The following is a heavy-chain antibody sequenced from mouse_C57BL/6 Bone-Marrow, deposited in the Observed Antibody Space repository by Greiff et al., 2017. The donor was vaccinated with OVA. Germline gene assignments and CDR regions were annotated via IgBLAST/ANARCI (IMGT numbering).Heavy chain of an antibody. CDR2: INPYNGGT. Sequence: DVQLQESGPVLVKPGASVKMSCKASGYTFTDYYMNWVKQSHGKSLEWIGVINPYNGGTSYNQKFKGKATLTVDKSSSTAYMELNSLTSEDSAVYYCARDDYDLFAYWGQGTLVTVSA. CDR3: ARDDYDLFAY. D-gene: IGHD2-4*01. CDR1: GYTFTDYY. V-gene: IGHV1-19*01. J-gene: IGHJ3*01.